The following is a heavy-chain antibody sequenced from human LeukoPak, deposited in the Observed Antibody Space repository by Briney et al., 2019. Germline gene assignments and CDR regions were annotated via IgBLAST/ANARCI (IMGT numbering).Heavy chain of an antibody. Sequence: NTSETLSLTCTVSGGSISSSSYYWGWIRQPPGKGLEWIGSIYYSGSTYYNPSLKSRVTISVDTSKNQFSLKLSSVTAADTAVYYCARGDDWAYNWFDPWGQGTLVTVSS. CDR3: ARGDDWAYNWFDP. V-gene: IGHV4-39*07. D-gene: IGHD3-9*01. J-gene: IGHJ5*02. CDR1: GGSISSSSYY. CDR2: IYYSGST.